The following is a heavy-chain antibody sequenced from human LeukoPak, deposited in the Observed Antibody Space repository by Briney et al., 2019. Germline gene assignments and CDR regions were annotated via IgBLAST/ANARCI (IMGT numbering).Heavy chain of an antibody. J-gene: IGHJ4*02. CDR1: GFTFSSYA. D-gene: IGHD3-16*01. V-gene: IGHV3-23*01. CDR2: LRGDGET. CDR3: AKASWVSRANAVL. Sequence: GGSLRLSCAASGFTFSSYAMSWVRQAPARGLEWVSSLRGDGETFYIDSVKGRFTLSRDESRNTVYLQLNNLRVEDTAVYFCAKASWVSRANAVLWGQGTLVTVSS.